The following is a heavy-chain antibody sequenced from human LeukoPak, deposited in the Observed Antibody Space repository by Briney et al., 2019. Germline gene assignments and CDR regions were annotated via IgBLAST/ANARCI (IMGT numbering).Heavy chain of an antibody. CDR3: ARHDDYGSGSYRFYWYFDL. CDR2: IYPGDSDT. D-gene: IGHD3-10*01. CDR1: GYSFTSYW. Sequence: GESLKISCKGSGYSFTSYWIGWVRQMPGKGLEWMGIIYPGDSDTRYSPSFQGQVTISADKSISTAYLQWSSLKASDTAMYYCARHDDYGSGSYRFYWYFDLWGRGTLVTVSS. J-gene: IGHJ2*01. V-gene: IGHV5-51*01.